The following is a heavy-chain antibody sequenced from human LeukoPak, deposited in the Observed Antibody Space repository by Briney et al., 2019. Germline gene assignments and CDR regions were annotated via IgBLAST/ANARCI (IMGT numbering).Heavy chain of an antibody. CDR1: GFTFSNYW. V-gene: IGHV3-74*01. J-gene: IGHJ6*03. Sequence: GGSLRLSCAASGFTFSNYWMHWVRQDPGKGLVWVSYINPDGSNTNYSDSVKGRFTISRDNAKNSLFLQMNSLRADDTAVYYCARAPPGIATLAGYMDVWGKGTTVTVSS. D-gene: IGHD6-6*01. CDR3: ARAPPGIATLAGYMDV. CDR2: INPDGSNT.